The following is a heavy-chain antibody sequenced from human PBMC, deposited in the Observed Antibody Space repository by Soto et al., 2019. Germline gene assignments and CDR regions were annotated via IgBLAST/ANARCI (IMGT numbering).Heavy chain of an antibody. D-gene: IGHD2-15*01. J-gene: IGHJ6*04. CDR2: ISSRSSTI. V-gene: IGHV3-48*02. CDR3: VRMGFCSGASCNHYFYYYALDV. Sequence: DVQLVETGGGLVQPGGSLRLSCAVSGFSSSSYAMNWGRQAPGKGLEWVSFISSRSSTIYYADSVEGRFTISRDNAQNSMFLQMGSLRDEDTAVYYCVRMGFCSGASCNHYFYYYALDVWGKGTTLIVSS. CDR1: GFSSSSYA.